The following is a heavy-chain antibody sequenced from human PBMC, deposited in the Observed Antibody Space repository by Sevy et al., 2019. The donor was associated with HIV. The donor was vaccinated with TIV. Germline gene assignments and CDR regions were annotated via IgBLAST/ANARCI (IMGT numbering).Heavy chain of an antibody. CDR2: ISGSGGST. V-gene: IGHV3-23*01. CDR3: AKDQLAVVVVPAAIEDV. CDR1: GFTFSSYA. D-gene: IGHD2-2*02. Sequence: GGSLRLSCAASGFTFSSYAMSWVRQAPGKGLEWVSAISGSGGSTYYADSVKGRFTISRDNSKNTLYLQMNSLRAEDTDVYYCAKDQLAVVVVPAAIEDVWGKGTTVTVSS. J-gene: IGHJ6*04.